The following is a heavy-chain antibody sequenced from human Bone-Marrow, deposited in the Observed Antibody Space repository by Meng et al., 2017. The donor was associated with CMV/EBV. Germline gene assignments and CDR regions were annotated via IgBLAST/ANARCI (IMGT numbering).Heavy chain of an antibody. CDR1: GFTFDDYA. Sequence: SLKISCAASGFTFDDYAMHWVRQAPGKGLEWVSGISWNSGSIGYADSVKGRFTISRDNAKNSLYLQMNSLRAEDTAVYYCAREYRITIFGVVPYYYGMDVWGQGTTVTVSS. D-gene: IGHD3-3*01. CDR2: ISWNSGSI. CDR3: AREYRITIFGVVPYYYGMDV. V-gene: IGHV3-9*01. J-gene: IGHJ6*02.